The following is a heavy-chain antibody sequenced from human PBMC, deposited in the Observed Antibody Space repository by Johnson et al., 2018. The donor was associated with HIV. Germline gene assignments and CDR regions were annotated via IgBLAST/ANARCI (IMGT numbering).Heavy chain of an antibody. V-gene: IGHV3-53*01. CDR2: SGSGGST. D-gene: IGHD1-26*01. CDR1: GFTVSSNY. CDR3: ARGRSGSWDAFDI. Sequence: VQLVESGGGLIQPGGSLRLSCAASGFTVSSNYMSWVRQAPGKGLEWVSTISGSGGSTYYAYSVKGRFTISRDNSKNSLYLQMNSLRAEDTAVYYCARGRSGSWDAFDIWGQGTMVTVSS. J-gene: IGHJ3*02.